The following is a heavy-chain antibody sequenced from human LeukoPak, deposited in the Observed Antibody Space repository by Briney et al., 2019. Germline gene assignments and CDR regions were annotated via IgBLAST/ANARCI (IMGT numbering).Heavy chain of an antibody. CDR2: IIPIFGTA. D-gene: IGHD3-22*01. Sequence: SVKVSCKASGGTFSSYAISWVRQAPGQGLEWMGGIIPIFGTANYAQKFQGRVTITTDESTSTAYMELSSLRSEDTAVYYCARAYYYDSSGYFNHFDYWGQGTLVTVS. J-gene: IGHJ4*02. V-gene: IGHV1-69*05. CDR1: GGTFSSYA. CDR3: ARAYYYDSSGYFNHFDY.